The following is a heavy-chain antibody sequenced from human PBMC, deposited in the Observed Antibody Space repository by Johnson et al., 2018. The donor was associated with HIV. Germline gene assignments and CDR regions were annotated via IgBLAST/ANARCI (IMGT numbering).Heavy chain of an antibody. Sequence: QVQLVESGGGVVQPGRSLRLSCAASGFTFSSYAMHWVRQAPGKGLEWVSAIWYDGSKKYYADSVMGRFTISRDNSKNTLYLQMNSLRAEDTAVYYCACRGSGGSWAPGAFDIWGQGTMVTVSS. CDR2: IWYDGSKK. CDR3: ACRGSGGSWAPGAFDI. V-gene: IGHV3-33*08. J-gene: IGHJ3*02. CDR1: GFTFSSYA. D-gene: IGHD2-15*01.